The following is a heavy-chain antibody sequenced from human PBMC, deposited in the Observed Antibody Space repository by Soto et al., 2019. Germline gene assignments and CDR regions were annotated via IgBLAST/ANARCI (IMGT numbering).Heavy chain of an antibody. CDR2: ISYDGSDK. J-gene: IGHJ4*02. CDR1: GFIFSNYG. Sequence: QVQLVESGGGVVPPGRSLRLSCVGSGFIFSNYGMHWVRQAPGKGLEWVAFISYDGSDKLYADSVKGRFTISRDNSKSTLFLHMNRPTAEDTAIYFCAIVRVADSSLDHWGQGTLVTVSS. CDR3: AIVRVADSSLDH. V-gene: IGHV3-30*03. D-gene: IGHD3-10*02.